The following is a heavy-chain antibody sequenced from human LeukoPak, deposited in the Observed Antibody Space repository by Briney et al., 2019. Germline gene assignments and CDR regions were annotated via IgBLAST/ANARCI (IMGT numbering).Heavy chain of an antibody. Sequence: SETLSLTCAVYGGSFSGYYLSWIRQPPGKGLEWIGEINHSGSTNYNPSLKSRVTISVDTSKNQFSLKLSSVTAADTAVYYCARGIVVVPAASFDYWGQGTLVTVSS. D-gene: IGHD2-2*01. J-gene: IGHJ4*02. V-gene: IGHV4-34*01. CDR3: ARGIVVVPAASFDY. CDR2: INHSGST. CDR1: GGSFSGYY.